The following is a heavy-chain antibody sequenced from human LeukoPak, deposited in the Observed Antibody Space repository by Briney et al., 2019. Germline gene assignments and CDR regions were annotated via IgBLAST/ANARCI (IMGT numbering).Heavy chain of an antibody. CDR2: INPNSGGT. D-gene: IGHD1-26*01. V-gene: IGHV1-2*02. CDR1: GYTFTGYY. J-gene: IGHJ4*02. CDR3: AREAGGAFSNYFDF. Sequence: ASVKVSCKASGYTFTGYYMHWVRQAPGQGLEWMGWINPNSGGTNYAQKFQGRVTMTRDTSISTAYMELSSLTSDDTAIYYCAREAGGAFSNYFDFWGQGTLVTVSS.